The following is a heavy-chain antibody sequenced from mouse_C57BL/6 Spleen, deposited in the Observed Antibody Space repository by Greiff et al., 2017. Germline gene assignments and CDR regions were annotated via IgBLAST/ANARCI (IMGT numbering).Heavy chain of an antibody. D-gene: IGHD1-1*01. V-gene: IGHV5-4*03. CDR1: GFTFSSYA. Sequence: EVKVVESGGGLVTPGGSLKLSCAASGFTFSSYAMSWVRQTPEKRLEWVATISDGGSYTYYPANVKGRFTISRDNAKNNLYLQMSHLKSEDTAMYYCARGGLRYPYYFDYWGQGTTLTVSS. J-gene: IGHJ2*01. CDR3: ARGGLRYPYYFDY. CDR2: ISDGGSYT.